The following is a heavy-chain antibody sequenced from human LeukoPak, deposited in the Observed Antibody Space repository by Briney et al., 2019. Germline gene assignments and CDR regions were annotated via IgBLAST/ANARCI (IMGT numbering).Heavy chain of an antibody. CDR3: ARDGPTYYDFWSGPSTHHWFDP. D-gene: IGHD3-3*01. CDR1: GGSISTSDYY. J-gene: IGHJ5*02. V-gene: IGHV4-30-2*01. Sequence: PSETLSLTCTVSGGSISTSDYYWSWIRQPPGKGLEWIGYIYHSGSTYYNPSLKSRVTISVDRSKNQFSLKLSSVTAADTAVYYCARDGPTYYDFWSGPSTHHWFDPWGQGTLVTVSS. CDR2: IYHSGST.